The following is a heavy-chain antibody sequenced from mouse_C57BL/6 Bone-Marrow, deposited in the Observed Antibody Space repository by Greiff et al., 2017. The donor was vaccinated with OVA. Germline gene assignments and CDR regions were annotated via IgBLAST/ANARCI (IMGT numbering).Heavy chain of an antibody. J-gene: IGHJ3*01. CDR3: ARGLRQPCAH. CDR1: GFNIKDGY. D-gene: IGHD2-2*01. Sequence: VQLQQSGAELVRPGASVKLSCTASGFNIKDGYMHWVKQRPEQGLEWIGWIDPENGDTEYASKFQGKATITADTSSNTAYLQLSSLTSEDTAVYYCARGLRQPCAHRGQRTLVSVSA. V-gene: IGHV14-4*01. CDR2: IDPENGDT.